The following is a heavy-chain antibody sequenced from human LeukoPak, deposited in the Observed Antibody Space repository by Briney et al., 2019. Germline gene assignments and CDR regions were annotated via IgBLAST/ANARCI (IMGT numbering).Heavy chain of an antibody. CDR2: IYYSGTT. Sequence: SETLSFTCTVSGASISTIISYWGWIRQTPGKGLEWIGSIYYSGTTYYNPSLESRVTISIDTSKNQFSVKLTSVTAADTAVYYCARDQGAVAGIDPWGQGTLVTVSS. CDR3: ARDQGAVAGIDP. CDR1: GASISTIISY. D-gene: IGHD6-19*01. V-gene: IGHV4-39*07. J-gene: IGHJ5*02.